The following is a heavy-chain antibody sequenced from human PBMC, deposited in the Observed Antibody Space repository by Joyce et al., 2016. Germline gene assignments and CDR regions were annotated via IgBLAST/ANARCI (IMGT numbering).Heavy chain of an antibody. Sequence: EVQLVQSGAEVKKPGESLKFSCKGSGDSVSKYWIGRVRQMPGKGLEWMGITYLGDSDTRYSPSFQGQVTISADKSISTAYLQWSSLKASDTAIYYCARLMIINAFDIWGQGTMVTVSS. CDR2: TYLGDSDT. CDR3: ARLMIINAFDI. V-gene: IGHV5-51*01. J-gene: IGHJ3*02. D-gene: IGHD3-10*01. CDR1: GDSVSKYW.